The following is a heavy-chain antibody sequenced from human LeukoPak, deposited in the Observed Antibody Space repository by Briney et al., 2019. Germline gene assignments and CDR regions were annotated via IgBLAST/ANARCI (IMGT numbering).Heavy chain of an antibody. V-gene: IGHV1-18*01. CDR2: ISAYNGNT. D-gene: IGHD1-26*01. Sequence: GASVKVSCKASGYTFTSYGISWVRQAPGQGLEWMGWISAYNGNTNYAQKLQGRVTMTTDTSTSTAYMELRSLRSDDTAVYYCARSLGATNPSDAFDIWGQGTMVTVSS. CDR3: ARSLGATNPSDAFDI. CDR1: GYTFTSYG. J-gene: IGHJ3*02.